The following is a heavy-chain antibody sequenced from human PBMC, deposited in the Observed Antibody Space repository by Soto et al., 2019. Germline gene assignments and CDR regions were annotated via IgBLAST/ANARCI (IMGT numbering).Heavy chain of an antibody. CDR3: VRDNGGTFDY. V-gene: IGHV3-11*05. J-gene: IGHJ4*02. Sequence: QVQLVESGGGLVKPGGSLRLSCAASGFTFSQYYMGWIRQAPGKGLEWVSYISSSTTSTNYADSMKGRLTISRDNAKNSLYLQMNSLRAEDTAVYYCVRDNGGTFDYWGQGTLVTVSS. CDR2: ISSSTTST. D-gene: IGHD2-8*01. CDR1: GFTFSQYY.